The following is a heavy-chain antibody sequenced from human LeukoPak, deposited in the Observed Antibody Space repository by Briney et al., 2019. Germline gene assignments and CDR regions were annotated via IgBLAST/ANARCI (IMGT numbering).Heavy chain of an antibody. CDR3: ARYCSGGSCYSYNY. CDR1: GGSISSGSYY. D-gene: IGHD2-15*01. Sequence: SETLSLTCTVSGGSISSGSYYWRWIRQPAGKGLEWIGRIYTSGSTNYNPSLKSRVTISVDTSKNQFSLKLSSVTAADTAVYYCARYCSGGSCYSYNYWGQGTLVTVSS. V-gene: IGHV4-61*02. J-gene: IGHJ4*02. CDR2: IYTSGST.